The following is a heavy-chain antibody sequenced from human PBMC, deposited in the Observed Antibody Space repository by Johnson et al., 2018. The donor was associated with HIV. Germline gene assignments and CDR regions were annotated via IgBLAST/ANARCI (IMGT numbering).Heavy chain of an antibody. CDR2: IRYDGSSK. V-gene: IGHV3-30*02. J-gene: IGHJ3*02. CDR1: GFTFSSYA. CDR3: AKDVGNYWPNAFDI. Sequence: QVQLVESGGGVVQPGRSLRLSCAASGFTFSSYAMHWVRQAPGKGLDWVTFIRYDGSSKHYADSVNGRFTIFRDNSNNTLYLQMNGLRAEDTAIYYCAKDVGNYWPNAFDIWGQGTMVTVSS. D-gene: IGHD3-22*01.